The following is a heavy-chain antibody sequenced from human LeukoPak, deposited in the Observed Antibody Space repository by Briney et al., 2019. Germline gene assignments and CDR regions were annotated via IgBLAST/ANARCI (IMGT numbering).Heavy chain of an antibody. CDR3: ASGPEGEFDY. D-gene: IGHD1-26*01. CDR1: GYTFTGYY. J-gene: IGHJ4*02. CDR2: INLNSGGT. V-gene: IGHV1-2*02. Sequence: ASVKVSCKPSGYTFTGYYMHWVRQAPGQGLEWMGWINLNSGGTNQAEKVQGRVTITRDTSISTAYMELSRLKSDDTAVYYCASGPEGEFDYWGQGTLVTVSS.